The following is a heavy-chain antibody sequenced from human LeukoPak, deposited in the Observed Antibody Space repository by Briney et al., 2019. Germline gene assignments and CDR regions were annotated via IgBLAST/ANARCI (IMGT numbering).Heavy chain of an antibody. J-gene: IGHJ5*02. D-gene: IGHD6-19*01. CDR2: ISSSSSYI. CDR1: GFTFSSYS. V-gene: IGHV3-21*04. CDR3: AKSVWNSSGWYNNWFDP. Sequence: PGGSLRLSCAASGFTFSSYSIHWVRQAPGKGLEWVSSISSSSSYIYYADSVKGRFTISRDNAKNSLYLQMNSLRAEDTAVYYCAKSVWNSSGWYNNWFDPWGQGTLVTVSS.